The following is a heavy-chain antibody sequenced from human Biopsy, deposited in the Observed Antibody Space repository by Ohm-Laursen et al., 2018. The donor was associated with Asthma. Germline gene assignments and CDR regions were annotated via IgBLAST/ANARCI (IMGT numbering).Heavy chain of an antibody. Sequence: SVKVSCKSLGGTFNTYVIGWVRQAPGQGLEWMGGINSVFGTTTYPQKFQDRVTITADDSTSTVYMELSSLRSEDPAVYYCARKAGSCISRTCYSLDFWGQGTLVTISS. CDR2: INSVFGTT. CDR1: GGTFNTYV. V-gene: IGHV1-69*13. CDR3: ARKAGSCISRTCYSLDF. J-gene: IGHJ4*02. D-gene: IGHD2-2*01.